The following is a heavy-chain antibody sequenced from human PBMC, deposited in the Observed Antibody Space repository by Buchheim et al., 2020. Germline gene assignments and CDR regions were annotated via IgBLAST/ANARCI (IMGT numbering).Heavy chain of an antibody. J-gene: IGHJ6*02. Sequence: QVQLVQSGAEVKKPGASVKVSCKASGYTFTSYDINWVRQATGQGLEWMGWMNPNSGNTGYAQKFQGRVTMTRNTSISTAYMELSSLRSEDTAVYYCARVPKYCSGGSCYSSYYYGMDVWGQGTT. V-gene: IGHV1-8*01. CDR3: ARVPKYCSGGSCYSSYYYGMDV. D-gene: IGHD2-15*01. CDR1: GYTFTSYD. CDR2: MNPNSGNT.